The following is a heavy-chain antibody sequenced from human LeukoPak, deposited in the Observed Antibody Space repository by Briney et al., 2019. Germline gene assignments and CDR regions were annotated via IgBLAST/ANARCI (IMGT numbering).Heavy chain of an antibody. CDR1: GGSVSSGSYY. CDR3: ARDRGGNEGGYFDY. J-gene: IGHJ4*02. V-gene: IGHV4-61*01. D-gene: IGHD4-23*01. Sequence: KTSETLSLTCTVSGGSVSSGSYYWSWIRQPPGKGLEWIGYIYYSGSTNYNPSLKSRVTISVDTSKNQFSLELSSVTAADTAVYYCARDRGGNEGGYFDYWGQGTLVTVSS. CDR2: IYYSGST.